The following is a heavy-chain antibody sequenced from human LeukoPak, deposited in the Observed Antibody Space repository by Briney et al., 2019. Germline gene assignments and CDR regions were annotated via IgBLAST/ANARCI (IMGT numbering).Heavy chain of an antibody. J-gene: IGHJ2*01. V-gene: IGHV3-23*01. D-gene: IGHD4-23*01. Sequence: PGGPLRLSCAASGFTFTRYAMNWVRPAPGKGLEWVSAIYGSSFSTYYADSVKGRFTISRDNSKNTLYLQVNSLRAEDTAVYYCAKDRDYGGNSGGHFDLWGRGTLVTV. CDR2: IYGSSFST. CDR1: GFTFTRYA. CDR3: AKDRDYGGNSGGHFDL.